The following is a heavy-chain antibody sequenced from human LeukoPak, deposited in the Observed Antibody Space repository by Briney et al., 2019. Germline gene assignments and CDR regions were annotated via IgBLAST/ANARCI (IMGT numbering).Heavy chain of an antibody. V-gene: IGHV3-21*01. CDR2: ITSSSSYI. Sequence: GGSLRLSCAASGFSFSSYSMTWVRQAPGKGLEWVSSITSSSSYIFYADSMKGRFTISRDNAKNSLYLQMNSLRAEDTAVYYCARDRGGSGIGWFDPWGQGTLVTVSS. CDR3: ARDRGGSGIGWFDP. CDR1: GFSFSSYS. D-gene: IGHD3-10*01. J-gene: IGHJ5*02.